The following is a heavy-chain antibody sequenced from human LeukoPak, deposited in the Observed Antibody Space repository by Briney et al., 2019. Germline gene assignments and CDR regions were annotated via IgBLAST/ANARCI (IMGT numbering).Heavy chain of an antibody. Sequence: GGSLRLSCAVSGFTFSTYGMHWVRQAPGKGLEWVAFIRYDGSNKYYVDSVKGRFIISRDNSENTLYLQMDNLRAEDTAVYYCAKNFPHSSGSFDYWGQGTLVTVSS. CDR1: GFTFSTYG. CDR2: IRYDGSNK. J-gene: IGHJ4*02. CDR3: AKNFPHSSGSFDY. V-gene: IGHV3-30*02. D-gene: IGHD3-22*01.